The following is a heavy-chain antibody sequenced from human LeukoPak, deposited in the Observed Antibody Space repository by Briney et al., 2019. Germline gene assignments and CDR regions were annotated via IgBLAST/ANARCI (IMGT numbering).Heavy chain of an antibody. CDR2: IYHSGST. CDR1: NGSINSDNW. J-gene: IGHJ4*02. CDR3: ASLSH. V-gene: IGHV4-4*02. Sequence: SSETLSLTCAVSNGSINSDNWWTWVRQSPGKGLEWIGEIYHSGSTNYNPSLWGRVTISMDKSKNQFSLNLNSVTAADTAVYYCASLSHWGQGTLVTVSS.